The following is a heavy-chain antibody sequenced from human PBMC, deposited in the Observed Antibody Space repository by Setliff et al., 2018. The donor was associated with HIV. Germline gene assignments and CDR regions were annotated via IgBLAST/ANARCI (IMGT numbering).Heavy chain of an antibody. CDR3: AKDKTEGAMGH. Sequence: GASVKVSCKASGYTFTSYAMHWVRQAPGQRLEWMGWIIPIFGTPNYAQKFQGRVTITTDESTNTVYMEVRSLRPDDTAVYYCAKDKTEGAMGHWGQGTLVTVSS. CDR1: GYTFTSYA. V-gene: IGHV1-69*05. D-gene: IGHD1-26*01. CDR2: IIPIFGTP. J-gene: IGHJ4*02.